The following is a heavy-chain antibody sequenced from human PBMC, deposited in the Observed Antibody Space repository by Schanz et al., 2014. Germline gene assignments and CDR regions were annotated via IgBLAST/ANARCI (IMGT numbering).Heavy chain of an antibody. CDR3: ARDYESDLSSPRHDAFDV. CDR1: GITFSGYS. Sequence: EVQLVESGGGLAQPGGSLRLSCAASGITFSGYSMNWVRQAPGKGLEWVSYISGSSSTKYYADSVKGRFTISRDNGKKSLYLQINSLRAEDTAVFFCARDYESDLSSPRHDAFDVWGQGTVVTVSS. J-gene: IGHJ3*01. CDR2: ISGSSSTK. V-gene: IGHV3-48*01. D-gene: IGHD3-22*01.